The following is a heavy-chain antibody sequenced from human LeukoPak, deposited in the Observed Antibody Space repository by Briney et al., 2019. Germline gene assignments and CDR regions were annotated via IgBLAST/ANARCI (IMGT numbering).Heavy chain of an antibody. CDR2: IYHSGGT. Sequence: PSETLSLTCGVSGYSISDGYYWGWIRQPPGKGLEWIGIIYHSGGTYYNPSVKSRVTMSIDTSKNQFSLKLSSVTAADTAVYYCASGRGTIDGAFDIWGQGTVVTVSS. J-gene: IGHJ3*02. CDR1: GYSISDGYY. CDR3: ASGRGTIDGAFDI. D-gene: IGHD3-10*01. V-gene: IGHV4-38-2*01.